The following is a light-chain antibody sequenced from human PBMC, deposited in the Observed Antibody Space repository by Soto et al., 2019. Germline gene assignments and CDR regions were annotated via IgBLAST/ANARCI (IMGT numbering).Light chain of an antibody. CDR3: QQYGSSSLN. CDR2: VAS. CDR1: PSVSSSY. J-gene: IGKJ4*01. V-gene: IGKV3-20*01. Sequence: EIVLTQSPGTLSLSPGERATLSCRASPSVSSSYLAWYQQKPGQAPRLLIYVASSMATGIPDRFSGSGSGTDFTLTISRLEPEDFAVYYCQQYGSSSLNFGGGTKVEIK.